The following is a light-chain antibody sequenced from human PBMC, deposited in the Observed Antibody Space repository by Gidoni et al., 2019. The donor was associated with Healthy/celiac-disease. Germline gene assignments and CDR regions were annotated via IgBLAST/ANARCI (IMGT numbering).Light chain of an antibody. CDR2: DAS. V-gene: IGKV3-11*01. CDR1: QSVSSY. J-gene: IGKJ3*01. Sequence: EIVLTQSPATLSLSPGERATLSCRASQSVSSYLAWYQQQPGQAPRLLIYDASTRATGIPARFSGSGSGTDFTLTISSLEPEDFAVYYCQQRSNWPPLFTFGPXTKVDIK. CDR3: QQRSNWPPLFT.